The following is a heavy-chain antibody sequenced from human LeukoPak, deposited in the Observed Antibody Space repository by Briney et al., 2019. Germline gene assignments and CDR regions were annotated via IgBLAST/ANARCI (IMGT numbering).Heavy chain of an antibody. CDR2: INHSGST. D-gene: IGHD6-13*01. CDR1: GGSFSGYY. J-gene: IGHJ6*03. V-gene: IGHV4-34*01. Sequence: PSETLSLTCAVYGGSFSGYYWSWIRQPPGKGLEWIGEINHSGSTNYNPSLKSRVTISVDTSKNQFPLKLSSVTAADTAVYYCARGPPGLARIAAAGLVYYYYMDVWGKGATVTVSS. CDR3: ARGPPGLARIAAAGLVYYYYMDV.